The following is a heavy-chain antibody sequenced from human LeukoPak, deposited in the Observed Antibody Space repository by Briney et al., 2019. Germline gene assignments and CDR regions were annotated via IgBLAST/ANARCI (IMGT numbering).Heavy chain of an antibody. CDR3: AKDLPNDYGEGGWFDP. V-gene: IGHV3-23*01. D-gene: IGHD4-17*01. J-gene: IGHJ5*02. CDR1: GFTFSSYA. CDR2: ISGSGGST. Sequence: LTGGSLRLSCAASGFTFSSYAMSWVRQAPGKGLEWVSAISGSGGSTYYADSVKGRFTISRDNSKNTLYLQMNSLRAEDTAVYYCAKDLPNDYGEGGWFDPWGQGTLVTVSS.